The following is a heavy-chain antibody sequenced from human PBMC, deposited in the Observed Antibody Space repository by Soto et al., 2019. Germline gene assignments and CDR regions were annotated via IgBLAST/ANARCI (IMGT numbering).Heavy chain of an antibody. CDR2: MNPNSGNT. Sequence: ASVKVSCKASGYTFTSYDINWVRQATGQGLEWMGWMNPNSGNTGYAQKFQGRVTMTRNTSISTAYMELSSLRSEDTAVYYCPRFGDYYDSSGYYDYWGKGTLVTVSS. D-gene: IGHD3-22*01. J-gene: IGHJ4*02. V-gene: IGHV1-8*01. CDR1: GYTFTSYD. CDR3: PRFGDYYDSSGYYDY.